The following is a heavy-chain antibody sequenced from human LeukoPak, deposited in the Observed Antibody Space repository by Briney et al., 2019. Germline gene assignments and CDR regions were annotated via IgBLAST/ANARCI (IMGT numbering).Heavy chain of an antibody. CDR1: GGTFSSYA. CDR3: ARGPWDSSGYYSFDY. Sequence: WASVKVSCKASGGTFSSYAISWVRQAPGQGLEWMGGIISIFGTANYAQKFQGRVTITADESTSTAYMELSSLRSEDTAVYYCARGPWDSSGYYSFDYWGQGTLVTISS. D-gene: IGHD3-22*01. CDR2: IISIFGTA. V-gene: IGHV1-69*01. J-gene: IGHJ4*02.